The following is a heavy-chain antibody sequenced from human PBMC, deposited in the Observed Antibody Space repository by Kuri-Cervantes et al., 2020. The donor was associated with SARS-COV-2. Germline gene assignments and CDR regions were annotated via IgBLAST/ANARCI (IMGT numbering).Heavy chain of an antibody. CDR3: ARGRQVRLRFLEWLFEWFDP. CDR1: GYTLSDYY. J-gene: IGHJ5*02. D-gene: IGHD3-3*01. CDR2: INPNSGGT. V-gene: IGHV1-2*02. Sequence: ASVKVSCKASGYTLSDYYLHWVRQAPGQGLEWMGWINPNSGGTNYAQKFQGRVTMTRDTSISTAYMELSRLRSDDMAVYYCARGRQVRLRFLEWLFEWFDPWGQGTLVTVSS.